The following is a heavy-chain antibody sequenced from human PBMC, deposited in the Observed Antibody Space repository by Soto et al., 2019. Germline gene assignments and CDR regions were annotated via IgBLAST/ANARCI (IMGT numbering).Heavy chain of an antibody. Sequence: EVQLVESGGGLVQPGGSLRLSCAASGFTFSSYWMHWVRQAPGKGLVWVSRINSDGRSTSYADSVKGRFTISRDNAKNTLYLQMNGLRAEDTAVYYCASYYGSGIYHPKYWGQGTLVTVAS. CDR3: ASYYGSGIYHPKY. CDR1: GFTFSSYW. J-gene: IGHJ4*02. D-gene: IGHD3-10*01. V-gene: IGHV3-74*01. CDR2: INSDGRST.